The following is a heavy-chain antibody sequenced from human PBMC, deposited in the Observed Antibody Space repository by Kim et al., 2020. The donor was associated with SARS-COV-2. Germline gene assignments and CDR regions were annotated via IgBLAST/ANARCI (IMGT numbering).Heavy chain of an antibody. V-gene: IGHV1-18*04. CDR3: ARDLLEGDWFGELSRTLDY. Sequence: ASVKVSCKASGYTFTSYGISWVRQAPGQGLEWMGWISAYNGNTNYAQKLQGRVTMTTDTSTSTAYMELRSLRSDDTAVYYCARDLLEGDWFGELSRTLDYWGQGTLVTVSS. CDR2: ISAYNGNT. D-gene: IGHD3-10*01. J-gene: IGHJ4*02. CDR1: GYTFTSYG.